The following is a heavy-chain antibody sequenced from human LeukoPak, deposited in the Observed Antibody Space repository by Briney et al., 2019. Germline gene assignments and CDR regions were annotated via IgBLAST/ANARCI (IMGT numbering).Heavy chain of an antibody. CDR2: IVVGSGNT. CDR3: SHQLLHERGYYYGSGSKSHYYYYYYMDV. Sequence: GTSVKVSCKASGFTFTSSAMQWVRQARGQRLERIGWIVVGSGNTNYAQKFQERVTITRDMSTSTAYMELSSLRSEDTAVYYCSHQLLHERGYYYGSGSKSHYYYYYYMDVWGKGTTVTVSS. D-gene: IGHD3-10*01. J-gene: IGHJ6*03. CDR1: GFTFTSSA. V-gene: IGHV1-58*02.